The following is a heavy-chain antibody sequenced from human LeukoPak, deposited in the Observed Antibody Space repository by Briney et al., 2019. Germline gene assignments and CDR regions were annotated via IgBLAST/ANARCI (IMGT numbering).Heavy chain of an antibody. D-gene: IGHD5-12*01. J-gene: IGHJ4*02. Sequence: GGSLRLSCAASGFTFSSYAMSWVRQAPGKGLEWASAISDRGSSTYYADSVKGRFTISRDNSKNTLYLQMNSLRAEDTALYYCAKHRGQYFDYWGQGTLVTVSS. V-gene: IGHV3-23*01. CDR2: ISDRGSST. CDR3: AKHRGQYFDY. CDR1: GFTFSSYA.